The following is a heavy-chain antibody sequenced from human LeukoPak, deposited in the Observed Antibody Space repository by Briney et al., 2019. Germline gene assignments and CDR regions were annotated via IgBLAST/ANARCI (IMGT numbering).Heavy chain of an antibody. CDR2: IYTSGST. Sequence: PSETLSLTCTVSGGSISSYYWSWIRQPAGKGLEWIGRIYTSGSTNYNPSLKSRVTMSVDTSKNQFSLKLSSVTAADTAVYYCARDRPDVYCSSTSCYPYYYYGMDVWGQGTTVTVSS. D-gene: IGHD2-2*01. V-gene: IGHV4-4*07. CDR3: ARDRPDVYCSSTSCYPYYYYGMDV. J-gene: IGHJ6*02. CDR1: GGSISSYY.